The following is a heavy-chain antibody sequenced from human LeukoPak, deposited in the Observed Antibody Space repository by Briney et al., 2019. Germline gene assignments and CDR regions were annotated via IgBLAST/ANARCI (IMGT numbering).Heavy chain of an antibody. CDR1: RFTFSNYA. D-gene: IGHD5-24*01. V-gene: IGHV3-23*01. CDR3: AKDQSDGYTNDGDY. Sequence: PAGSLTLSCAASRFTFSNYAMTWVRHPQGKGMGWVSTIRGCGTSTYYADSVKGRFTISRDNSKNMLFLQMNSLRAEDTAVYYCAKDQSDGYTNDGDYWGQGTLVTVSS. J-gene: IGHJ4*02. CDR2: IRGCGTST.